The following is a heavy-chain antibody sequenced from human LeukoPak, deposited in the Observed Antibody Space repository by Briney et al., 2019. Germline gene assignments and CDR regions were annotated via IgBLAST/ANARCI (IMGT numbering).Heavy chain of an antibody. J-gene: IGHJ4*02. CDR2: ISSSSSYT. V-gene: IGHV3-11*06. CDR1: VFTYCDYY. D-gene: IGHD3-10*01. Sequence: GGSLRLSCAASVFTYCDYYMSWIRQAPGKGLEWVSYISSSSSYTNYADSVKGRFTISRDNAKNSLYLQMNSLRAEDTAVYYCARTSGSLYYYGSGSYYGYWGQGTLVTVSS. CDR3: ARTSGSLYYYGSGSYYGY.